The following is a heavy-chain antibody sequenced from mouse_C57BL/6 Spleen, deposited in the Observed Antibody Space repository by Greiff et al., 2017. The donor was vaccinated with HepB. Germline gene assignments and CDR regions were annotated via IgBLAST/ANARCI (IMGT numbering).Heavy chain of an antibody. V-gene: IGHV1-80*01. Sequence: VKLMESGAELVKPGASVKISCKASGYAFSSYWMNWVKQRPGKGLEWIGQIYPGDGDTNYNGKFKGKATLTADKSSSTAYMQLSSLTSEDSAVYFCARRRTYDYYFDYWGQGTTLTVSS. CDR2: IYPGDGDT. CDR3: ARRRTYDYYFDY. CDR1: GYAFSSYW. J-gene: IGHJ2*01. D-gene: IGHD2-4*01.